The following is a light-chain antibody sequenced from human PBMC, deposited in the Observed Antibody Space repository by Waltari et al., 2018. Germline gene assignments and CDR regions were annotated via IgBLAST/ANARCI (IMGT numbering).Light chain of an antibody. CDR1: QSIITS. J-gene: IGKJ4*01. Sequence: DIQMTQSPSPRPASVADRVPTSSRGSQSIITSLAWYQQKPGKPPKLLVYKASTLESGVPSSFSGSGSGTEFTLTISSVQADDFATYYCQQYNKYPLTFGGGTKVEI. CDR2: KAS. CDR3: QQYNKYPLT. V-gene: IGKV1-5*03.